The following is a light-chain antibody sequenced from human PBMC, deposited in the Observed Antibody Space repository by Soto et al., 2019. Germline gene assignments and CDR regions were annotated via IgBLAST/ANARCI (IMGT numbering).Light chain of an antibody. V-gene: IGLV4-60*03. CDR1: SGHRDNI. J-gene: IGLJ2*01. CDR2: IEGSGNY. Sequence: QLVLTQSSSASASVGSSIKLTCTLSSGHRDNIIAWHQHQPGEAPRYVMKIEGSGNYKKGSGVPDRFSGSSSGADRSLTISNLQSEDEADYYCKTWDTKSRVFGGGTKVTVL. CDR3: KTWDTKSRV.